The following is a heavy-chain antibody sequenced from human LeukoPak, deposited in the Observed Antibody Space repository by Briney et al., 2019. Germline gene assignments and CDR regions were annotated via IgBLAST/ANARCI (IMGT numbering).Heavy chain of an antibody. J-gene: IGHJ3*02. CDR2: TYYRSKWYN. D-gene: IGHD6-19*01. CDR3: ARDPGGIAVAGDAFDI. Sequence: SQTLSLTCAISGDSVSSNSAAWNWIRQSPSRGLEWLGRTYYRSKWYNDYAVSVRSRITINPDTSENQFSLQLNSVTPEDTAVYYCARDPGGIAVAGDAFDIWGQGTMVTVSS. V-gene: IGHV6-1*01. CDR1: GDSVSSNSAA.